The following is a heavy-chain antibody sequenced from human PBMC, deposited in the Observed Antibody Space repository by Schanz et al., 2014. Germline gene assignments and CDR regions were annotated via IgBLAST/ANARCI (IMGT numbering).Heavy chain of an antibody. CDR3: ANRGHLRGWFDS. CDR1: GFTVNTNY. V-gene: IGHV3-53*01. D-gene: IGHD3-16*01. J-gene: IGHJ5*01. Sequence: EVQLVESGGGLIQPGGSLRLSCAVSGFTVNTNYMSWVRQAPGKGLEWVSVISGESAIRDYAVSVKGRFTISRDNSKRTLYLQTNSLRADDTAVYYCANRGHLRGWFDSWGQGILVTVSS. CDR2: ISGESAIR.